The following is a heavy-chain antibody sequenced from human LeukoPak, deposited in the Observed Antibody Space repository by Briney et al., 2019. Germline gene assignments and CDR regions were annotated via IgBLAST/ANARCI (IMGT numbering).Heavy chain of an antibody. CDR2: IKQDGSDK. D-gene: IGHD6-13*01. CDR3: ARNQLVAVYYYYCGMDV. V-gene: IGHV3-7*01. CDR1: SFTFSSYW. Sequence: GGSLGLSCAASSFTFSSYWMIWVPQARGKGQEGVANIKQDGSDKYYVDRVKGRYTISRDNDKNSLYVQMHSLRAEDTAVYYCARNQLVAVYYYYCGMDVWGKGPTVTVPS. J-gene: IGHJ6*04.